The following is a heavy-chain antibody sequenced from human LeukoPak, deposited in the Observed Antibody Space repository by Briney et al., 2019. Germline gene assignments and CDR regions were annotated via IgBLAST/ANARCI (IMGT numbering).Heavy chain of an antibody. CDR2: IWYDGSNK. CDR3: ARESSGSYTY. D-gene: IGHD1-26*01. V-gene: IGHV3-33*08. CDR1: GFTSSSYW. J-gene: IGHJ4*02. Sequence: GGSLRLSCAASGFTSSSYWMSWVRQAPGKGLEWVAVIWYDGSNKYYADSVKGRFTISRDNSKNTLYLQMNSLRAEDTAVYYCARESSGSYTYWGQGTLVTVSS.